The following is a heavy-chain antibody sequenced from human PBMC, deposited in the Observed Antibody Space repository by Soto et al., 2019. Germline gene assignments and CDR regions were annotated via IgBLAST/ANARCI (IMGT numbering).Heavy chain of an antibody. Sequence: QVQLVQSGAEVKKPGASVKVSCKASGYTFTSYGISWVRQAPGQGLEWMGWISAYNGNTNYAQKLQGRVTMTIDTSTSTAYMELRSLRSDDTAVYYCARDGHRDSSSWTRTNYYYYGMDVWGQGTTVTVSS. CDR1: GYTFTSYG. D-gene: IGHD6-13*01. CDR2: ISAYNGNT. CDR3: ARDGHRDSSSWTRTNYYYYGMDV. J-gene: IGHJ6*02. V-gene: IGHV1-18*01.